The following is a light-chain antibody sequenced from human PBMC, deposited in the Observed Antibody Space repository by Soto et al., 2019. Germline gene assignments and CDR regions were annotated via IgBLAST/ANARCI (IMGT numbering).Light chain of an antibody. J-gene: IGKJ1*01. CDR2: GAS. CDR3: QHRYNTPRT. Sequence: DIQMTQSPSSLSVSVGDRVTITCRASQSISRYLNWYQQKPGKAPKLLIFGASSLQSGVPSRFSGSGSGTDFTLTITSLQPEDFATYYCQHRYNTPRTFGQGTKVEIK. CDR1: QSISRY. V-gene: IGKV1-39*01.